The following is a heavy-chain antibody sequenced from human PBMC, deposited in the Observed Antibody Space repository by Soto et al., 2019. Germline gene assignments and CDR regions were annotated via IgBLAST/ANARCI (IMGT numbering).Heavy chain of an antibody. Sequence: GGSLRLSCAASGLTFSNSDMHWVRQAPGEGLEWVSGIGAASDTYYPVSVQGRFTVSRDNAKKSLYPQMNSLRAGDTAVYYCARGVLGPGDYYYGMDVWGQGTTVTVSS. CDR1: GLTFSNSD. V-gene: IGHV3-13*01. D-gene: IGHD7-27*01. J-gene: IGHJ6*02. CDR3: ARGVLGPGDYYYGMDV. CDR2: IGAASDT.